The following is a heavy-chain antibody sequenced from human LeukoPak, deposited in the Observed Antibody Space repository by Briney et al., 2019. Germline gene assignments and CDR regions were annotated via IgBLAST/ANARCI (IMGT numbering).Heavy chain of an antibody. CDR2: ISGSGTDT. CDR3: AKGGGSSCYSPSDY. D-gene: IGHD2-15*01. CDR1: GFTFSSYA. V-gene: IGHV3-23*01. J-gene: IGHJ4*02. Sequence: PGGSLRLSCGGSGFTFSSYAMSWVRQAPGKGLEWVSAISGSGTDTFYANSVKGRFTISRDNPKNTLCLQMNSLRAEDTAVYYCAKGGGSSCYSPSDYWGQGTLVTVSS.